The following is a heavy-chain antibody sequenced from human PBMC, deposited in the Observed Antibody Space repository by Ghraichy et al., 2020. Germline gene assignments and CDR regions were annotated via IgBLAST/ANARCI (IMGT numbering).Heavy chain of an antibody. CDR2: ISSSSKFI. Sequence: GGSLRLSCAASGFTFSSYNINWVRQAPGKGLEWISYISSSSKFISYADSVKGRFTISRDNAKNSLYLQMNSLRGEDTAVYYCARASRVVRFYYYYAMDVWGQGTTVTVSS. J-gene: IGHJ6*02. CDR1: GFTFSSYN. CDR3: ARASRVVRFYYYYAMDV. V-gene: IGHV3-48*01. D-gene: IGHD4-23*01.